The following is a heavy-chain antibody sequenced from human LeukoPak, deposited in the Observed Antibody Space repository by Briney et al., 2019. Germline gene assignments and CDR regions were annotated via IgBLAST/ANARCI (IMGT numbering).Heavy chain of an antibody. CDR2: IYHSGST. J-gene: IGHJ5*02. CDR1: GGSISSSNW. D-gene: IGHD6-13*01. CDR3: ARDGISSRWNWFDP. Sequence: SETLSLTCAVSGGSISSSNWWSWVRQPPGKGLEWIGEIYHSGSTNYNPSLKSRVTISVDKSKNQFSLKLSSVTAADTAVYYCARDGISSRWNWFDPWGQGTLVTVSS. V-gene: IGHV4-4*02.